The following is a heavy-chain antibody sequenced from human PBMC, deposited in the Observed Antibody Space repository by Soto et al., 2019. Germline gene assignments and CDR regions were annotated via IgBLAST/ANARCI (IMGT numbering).Heavy chain of an antibody. J-gene: IGHJ6*02. CDR3: ARERRYYDILTGSHYYYGMDV. CDR1: GDSVSSNSAA. Sequence: SQTLSLTCAISGDSVSSNSAAWNWIRQSPSRGLKWLGRTYYRSKWYNDYAVSVKSRITINPDTSKNQFSLQLNSVTPEDTAVYYCARERRYYDILTGSHYYYGMDVWGQGTTVTVSS. D-gene: IGHD3-9*01. CDR2: TYYRSKWYN. V-gene: IGHV6-1*01.